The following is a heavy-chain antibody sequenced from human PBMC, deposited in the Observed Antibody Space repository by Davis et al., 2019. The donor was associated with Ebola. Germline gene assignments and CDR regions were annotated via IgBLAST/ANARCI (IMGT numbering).Heavy chain of an antibody. D-gene: IGHD6-6*01. J-gene: IGHJ6*02. CDR3: AKDVLLGYSSSGGMDV. V-gene: IGHV3-23*01. Sequence: GESLKISCAASGFTFSSYAMSWVRQAPGKGLEWVSGISGSGGSTDYADSVKGRFTISRDNSKNTLYLQTNSLRAEDTAVYYCAKDVLLGYSSSGGMDVWGQGTTVTVSS. CDR1: GFTFSSYA. CDR2: ISGSGGST.